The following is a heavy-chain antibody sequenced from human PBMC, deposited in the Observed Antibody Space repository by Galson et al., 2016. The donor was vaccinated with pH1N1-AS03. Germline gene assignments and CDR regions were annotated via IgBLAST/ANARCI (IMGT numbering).Heavy chain of an antibody. Sequence: SETLSLTCAVYGGSFNNYYWNWIRQSPGKGLEWVGEINHSGSTDYNPSLKSRVTISVDPSKNQISLNLNSVTAVDTAVYYCARGSYSSGWYRGRNAFDIWGQGTMVTVSS. CDR3: ARGSYSSGWYRGRNAFDI. CDR2: INHSGST. J-gene: IGHJ3*02. V-gene: IGHV4-34*01. CDR1: GGSFNNYY. D-gene: IGHD6-19*01.